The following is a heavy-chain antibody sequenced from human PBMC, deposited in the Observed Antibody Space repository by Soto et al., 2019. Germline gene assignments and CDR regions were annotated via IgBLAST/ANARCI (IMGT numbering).Heavy chain of an antibody. Sequence: EVQLVESGGGLVQPGGSLRLSCAVSGFTVRSNYMSWVRQAPGKGLEWVSIIYSGGSTYYADSVKGRFTISRDNSKNTLYLQMNSLRAEDTAVYYCAGIRPPIYRGQGTLVTVSS. D-gene: IGHD5-18*01. J-gene: IGHJ4*02. V-gene: IGHV3-66*01. CDR2: IYSGGST. CDR3: AGIRPPIY. CDR1: GFTVRSNY.